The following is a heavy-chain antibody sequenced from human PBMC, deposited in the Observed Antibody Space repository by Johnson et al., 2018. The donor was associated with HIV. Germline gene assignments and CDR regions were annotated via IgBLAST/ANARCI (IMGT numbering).Heavy chain of an antibody. J-gene: IGHJ3*02. V-gene: IGHV3-30-3*01. Sequence: QVQLVESGGGVVQPGRSLRLSCAASGFTFSSYAMHWVRQAPGKGLEWVAVISYDGSNKYYADTVKGRFTISRDNSKNTLYLQMNSLRAEDTPVYYCARGALQRGSWYGRDAFDIWGQGTMVTVSS. CDR3: ARGALQRGSWYGRDAFDI. D-gene: IGHD6-13*01. CDR2: ISYDGSNK. CDR1: GFTFSSYA.